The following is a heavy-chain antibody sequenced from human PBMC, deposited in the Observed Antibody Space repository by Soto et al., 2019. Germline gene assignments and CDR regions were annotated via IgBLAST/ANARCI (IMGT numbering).Heavy chain of an antibody. D-gene: IGHD3-3*01. CDR1: GGSISSGGYY. CDR2: ICYSGST. V-gene: IGHV4-31*01. J-gene: IGHJ3*02. Sequence: QVQLQESGPGLVKPSQTLSLTCTVSGGSISSGGYYWSWIRQHPGKGLEGMGYICYSGSTYYNPSVRSVVTISVDTSKNQFPLKLSSVTAAATAVYYCARMYYEDFGVVTLDAFDIWGQGTMVTVCS. CDR3: ARMYYEDFGVVTLDAFDI.